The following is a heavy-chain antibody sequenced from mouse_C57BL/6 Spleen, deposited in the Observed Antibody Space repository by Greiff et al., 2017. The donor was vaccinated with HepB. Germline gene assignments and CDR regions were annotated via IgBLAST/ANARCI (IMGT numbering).Heavy chain of an antibody. CDR2: ISYDGSN. Sequence: EVQLKESGPGLVKPSQSLSLTCSVTGYSITSGYYWNWIRQFPGNKLEWMGYISYDGSNNYNPSLKNRISITRDTSKNQFFLKLNSVTTEDTATYYCARGDYYGSMDYWGQGTSVTVSS. V-gene: IGHV3-6*01. CDR1: GYSITSGYY. CDR3: ARGDYYGSMDY. J-gene: IGHJ4*01. D-gene: IGHD1-1*01.